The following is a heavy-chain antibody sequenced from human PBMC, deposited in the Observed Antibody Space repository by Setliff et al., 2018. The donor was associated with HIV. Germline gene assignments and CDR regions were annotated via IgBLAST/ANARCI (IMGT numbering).Heavy chain of an antibody. CDR1: GYTFTSYG. V-gene: IGHV1-18*01. CDR2: ISAYNGHT. D-gene: IGHD3-22*01. CDR3: ARVAGGDISGYYRDEYFQH. Sequence: ASVKVSCKASGYTFTSYGISWVRQAPGQGLEWMGWISAYNGHTNYAQKFQGRVTMTTDTSTSTAYMELRSLRSDDTAVYYCARVAGGDISGYYRDEYFQHWGQGTPVTVSS. J-gene: IGHJ1*01.